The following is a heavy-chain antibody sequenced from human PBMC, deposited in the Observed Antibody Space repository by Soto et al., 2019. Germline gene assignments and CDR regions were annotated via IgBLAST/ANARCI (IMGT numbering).Heavy chain of an antibody. J-gene: IGHJ6*03. Sequence: QVLLMQSGAEVRKPGASVTVSCEASGVTFGNYEINWVRPATGQGLEWMGWMNPSSGNTGSAQKFQGGVTRTRITSTNTAYMELRSLSSEDTAVYYCAKNADFFHYHMDVWGEGTTVTVSS. CDR1: GVTFGNYE. V-gene: IGHV1-8*01. CDR2: MNPSSGNT. CDR3: AKNADFFHYHMDV.